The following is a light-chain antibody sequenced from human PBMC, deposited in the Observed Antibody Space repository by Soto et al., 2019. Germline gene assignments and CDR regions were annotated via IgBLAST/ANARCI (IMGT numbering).Light chain of an antibody. Sequence: EIVLTQSPGTLSLSPGERAALSCRASQSVTNDYVAWYRQIPGQVPSLLMYGPSSRAAGIPDRFSGRGSGTDFTLTISRLEPEDLGGYDCHQYGSSPCAFGQGTKVDI. CDR3: HQYGSSPCA. V-gene: IGKV3-20*01. CDR2: GPS. CDR1: QSVTNDY. J-gene: IGKJ1*01.